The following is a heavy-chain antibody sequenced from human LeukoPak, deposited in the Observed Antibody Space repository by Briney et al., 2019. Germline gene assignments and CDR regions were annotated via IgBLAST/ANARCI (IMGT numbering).Heavy chain of an antibody. CDR3: AKDPYYTSGSHDD. D-gene: IGHD3-10*01. J-gene: IGHJ4*02. CDR2: ISGSGSGT. CDR1: GFTFSNYA. V-gene: IGHV3-23*01. Sequence: PGGSLRLSCAASGFTFSNYAMSWVRQAPGKGLEWVSGISGSGSGTYYADSVRGRFTISRDNSKNTLYLQMNSLRAEDTAVYYCAKDPYYTSGSHDDWGQGTLVTVSS.